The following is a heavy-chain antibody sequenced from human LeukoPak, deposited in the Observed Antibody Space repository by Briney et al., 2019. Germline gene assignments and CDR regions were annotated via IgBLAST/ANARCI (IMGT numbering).Heavy chain of an antibody. D-gene: IGHD4-17*01. Sequence: PSETLSLTCTVSGGSISSYYWSWVRQPAGKGLEWIGRIYTSGNTNYNPSLKGRVTMSVDTSKNQFSLNLSSVTAADTAVYYCARGTTGYYYYMDVWGKGTTVTVSS. CDR1: GGSISSYY. CDR3: ARGTTGYYYYMDV. CDR2: IYTSGNT. J-gene: IGHJ6*03. V-gene: IGHV4-4*07.